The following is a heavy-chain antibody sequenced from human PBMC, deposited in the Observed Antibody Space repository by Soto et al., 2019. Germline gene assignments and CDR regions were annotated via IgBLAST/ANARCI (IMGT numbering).Heavy chain of an antibody. CDR3: AKDGLYDYIWGSYQPLDTI. CDR1: GFTFSSYA. CDR2: ISGSGGST. J-gene: IGHJ4*02. Sequence: GGSLRLSCAASGFTFSSYAMSWVRQAPGKGLEWVSAISGSGGSTYYADSVKGRFTISRDNSKNTLYLQMNSLRAEDTAVYYCAKDGLYDYIWGSYQPLDTIWGQGTLVTVSS. V-gene: IGHV3-23*01. D-gene: IGHD3-16*01.